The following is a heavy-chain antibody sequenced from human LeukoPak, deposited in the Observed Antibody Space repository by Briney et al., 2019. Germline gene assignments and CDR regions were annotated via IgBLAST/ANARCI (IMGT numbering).Heavy chain of an antibody. J-gene: IGHJ6*03. CDR1: GFTFSSYS. V-gene: IGHV3-23*01. Sequence: PGGSLRLSCAASGFTFSSYSMNWVRQAPGKGLEWVLGISGSGSNTYYADSVKGRFTSSRDSSKKTVYLQMKSLRAEDTAVYYCAKNGEPHYYMDVLGKGTTVTVSS. CDR3: AKNGEPHYYMDV. D-gene: IGHD1-14*01. CDR2: ISGSGSNT.